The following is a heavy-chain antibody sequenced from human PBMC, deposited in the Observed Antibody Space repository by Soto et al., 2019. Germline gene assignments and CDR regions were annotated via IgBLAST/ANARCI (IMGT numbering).Heavy chain of an antibody. CDR2: ISYSGST. CDR1: GGSISDGYY. J-gene: IGHJ5*02. Sequence: QVQLQESGPGLVMPSQTLSLTCTVSGGSISDGYYWSWIRQHPGKGLEWIGSISYSGSTSYNPSLKSRLTISVDRSKSQFSLNLSSVTAADTAVYYCARRDRSGYSYWLDTWGQGTLVTVSS. V-gene: IGHV4-31*03. CDR3: ARRDRSGYSYWLDT. D-gene: IGHD3-22*01.